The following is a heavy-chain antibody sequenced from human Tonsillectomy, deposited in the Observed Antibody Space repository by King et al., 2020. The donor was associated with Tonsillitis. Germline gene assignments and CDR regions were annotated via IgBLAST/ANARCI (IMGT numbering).Heavy chain of an antibody. Sequence: VQLVESGAEVKKPGSSVKVSCKASGGTHSSYPISWVRQAPGQGLEWMGGIIPIFGTTNYAQRFEDRLTITADDSTRTAYMELSGLRSEDTAVYYCARDLGPDGFDIWGQGTMVTVSS. CDR2: IIPIFGTT. CDR3: ARDLGPDGFDI. J-gene: IGHJ3*02. V-gene: IGHV1-69*01. CDR1: GGTHSSYP.